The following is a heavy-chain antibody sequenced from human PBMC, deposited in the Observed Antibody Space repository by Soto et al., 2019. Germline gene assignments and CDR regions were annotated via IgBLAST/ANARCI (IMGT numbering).Heavy chain of an antibody. CDR3: ARAPSDVWGTVGYTGAFDM. CDR1: GFSFNVHG. CDR2: IWNDGSKT. D-gene: IGHD3-16*01. Sequence: QVQLVESGGGVVQPGRSLRLSCAASGFSFNVHGMHWVRQAPGKGLEWVAVIWNDGSKTDYVDSVKGRFTVSRDNSKNLLFLQMSSLRAEDPAVYYCARAPSDVWGTVGYTGAFDMLGQGTMVTVSS. V-gene: IGHV3-33*01. J-gene: IGHJ3*02.